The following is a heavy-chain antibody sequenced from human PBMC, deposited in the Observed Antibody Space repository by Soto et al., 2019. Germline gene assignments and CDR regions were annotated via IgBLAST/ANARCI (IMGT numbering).Heavy chain of an antibody. J-gene: IGHJ6*02. CDR2: ISGTGGGT. Sequence: EVHLLESGGGLVQPGGSLRLSCAASGFTFSNYAMTWVRQAPGKGLEWVSVISGTGGGTINADSAKGRFTTSRDNSKNTLYLQMNSLRAEDTAVYYCAKRAFYGSGIPNYYGMDVWGQGTAVTVSS. CDR3: AKRAFYGSGIPNYYGMDV. V-gene: IGHV3-23*01. D-gene: IGHD3-10*01. CDR1: GFTFSNYA.